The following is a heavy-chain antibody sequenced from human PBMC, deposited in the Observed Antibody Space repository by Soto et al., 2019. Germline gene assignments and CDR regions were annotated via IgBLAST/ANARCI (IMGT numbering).Heavy chain of an antibody. D-gene: IGHD3-16*01. Sequence: EVQLMESGGGLVQPGGSLRLSCVASGFTFSNYWMHWVRQAPGKGLVWVSRINSDGSTRSYAESVKGRFTISRDKVKNTLYLQMNRLRAEDTAVYYCVTSGGFDHWGQGTLVTVSS. CDR1: GFTFSNYW. J-gene: IGHJ5*02. CDR2: INSDGSTR. V-gene: IGHV3-74*01. CDR3: VTSGGFDH.